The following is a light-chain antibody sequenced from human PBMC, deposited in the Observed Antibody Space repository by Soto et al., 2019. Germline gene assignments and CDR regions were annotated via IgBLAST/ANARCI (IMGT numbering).Light chain of an antibody. J-gene: IGKJ4*01. CDR3: QQRSNWPLT. V-gene: IGKV3-11*01. CDR2: DAS. CDR1: QSVSSY. Sequence: EIVLTQSPATLSLSPRERATLSCRASQSVSSYLAWYQQKPGQAPRLLIYDASNRATGIPARFSGSGSRTDFTLTISSLEPEDFAVYYCQQRSNWPLTFGGGTKVEIK.